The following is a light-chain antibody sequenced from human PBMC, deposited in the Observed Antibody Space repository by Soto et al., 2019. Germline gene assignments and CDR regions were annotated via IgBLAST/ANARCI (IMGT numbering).Light chain of an antibody. J-gene: IGLJ1*01. CDR1: SSNIGNNY. CDR3: GTWDSSLSAYV. CDR2: DNN. Sequence: QSVLTQPPSVSAAPGQKVTISCSGSSSNIGNNYVSWYQQLPGTAPKRLIYDNNKRPSGIPDRFSGSKSGTSATLGIPGLKTGDEDDYYCGTWDSSLSAYVFGTGTKLTVL. V-gene: IGLV1-51*01.